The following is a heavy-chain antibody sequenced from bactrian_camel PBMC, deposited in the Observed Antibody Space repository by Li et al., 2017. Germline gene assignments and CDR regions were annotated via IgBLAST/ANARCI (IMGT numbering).Heavy chain of an antibody. CDR3: AARGGLWQSCPIQGNWYAW. CDR1: RHTYRTTC. D-gene: IGHD7*01. V-gene: IGHV3-3*01. J-gene: IGHJ4*01. Sequence: HVQLVESGGESVQAGGSLKLFCTAYRHTYRTTCMGWFRQGPGKEREGVAVFGYGGGSTSYSDDVKGRFTISYDKAEITLYLQMTSLKSDDTAMYYCAARGGLWQSCPIQGNWYAWWGQGTQVTVS. CDR2: FGYGGGST.